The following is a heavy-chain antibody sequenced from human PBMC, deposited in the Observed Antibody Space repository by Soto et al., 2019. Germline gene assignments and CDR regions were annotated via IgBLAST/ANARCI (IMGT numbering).Heavy chain of an antibody. CDR3: TRDEGLGNFDY. Sequence: GGSLRLSCTGSGFTFGDYAMNWVRQAPGKGLEWVGFLRSKAYGGTSEYAASVKGRFTISRDDSKSIAYLQMNSLKTEDTAVYYCTRDEGLGNFDYWGQGTLVTVSS. D-gene: IGHD3-9*01. CDR2: LRSKAYGGTS. CDR1: GFTFGDYA. V-gene: IGHV3-49*04. J-gene: IGHJ4*02.